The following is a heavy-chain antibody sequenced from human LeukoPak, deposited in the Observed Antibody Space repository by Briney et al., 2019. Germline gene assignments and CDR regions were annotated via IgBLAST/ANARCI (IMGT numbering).Heavy chain of an antibody. CDR2: IYYSGST. J-gene: IGHJ3*02. CDR3: ARVPQATYYDFWSGPVDAFDI. CDR1: GGSISSYY. V-gene: IGHV4-59*01. D-gene: IGHD3-3*01. Sequence: PSEXLSLTCTVSGGSISSYYWSWLRQPPGKGVEWIGYIYYSGSTNYNPSLKSRVTISVDTSKNQFSLKLSSVTAADTAVYYCARVPQATYYDFWSGPVDAFDIWGQGTMVTVSS.